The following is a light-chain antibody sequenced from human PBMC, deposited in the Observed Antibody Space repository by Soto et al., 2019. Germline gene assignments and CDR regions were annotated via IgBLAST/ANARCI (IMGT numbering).Light chain of an antibody. V-gene: IGKV1-39*01. CDR3: QQTYNTPRT. CDR2: AAS. J-gene: IGKJ1*01. Sequence: DIQMTQSPSTLSASVGDRVTITCRASQSISDYVNWYQQIPGKAPKLLIYAASSLQSGVPSSFSGSGSGTDFTLTISNLQPEDFATYYCQQTYNTPRTFGQGTKVDI. CDR1: QSISDY.